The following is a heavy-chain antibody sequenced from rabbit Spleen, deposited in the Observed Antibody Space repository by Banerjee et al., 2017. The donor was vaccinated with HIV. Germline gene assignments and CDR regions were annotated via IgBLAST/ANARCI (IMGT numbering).Heavy chain of an antibody. CDR2: INAITGKA. J-gene: IGHJ3*01. V-gene: IGHV1S45*01. Sequence: QEQLVESGGGLVQPEGSLTLTCKASGVSFSNKAVMCWVRQAPGKGLEWIACINAITGKAVYASWEKGRFPFSKTSSTTVTLQMTSLTAADTATYFCARDTGSSFSSYGMDLWGQGTLVTVS. CDR3: ARDTGSSFSSYGMDL. CDR1: GVSFSNKAV. D-gene: IGHD8-1*01.